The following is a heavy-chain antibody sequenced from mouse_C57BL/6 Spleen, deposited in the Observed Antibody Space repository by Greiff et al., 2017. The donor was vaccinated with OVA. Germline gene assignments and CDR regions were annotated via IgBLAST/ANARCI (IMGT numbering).Heavy chain of an antibody. CDR2: IYPSDSET. Sequence: QVQLQQPGAELVRPGSSVKLSCKASGYTFTSSWMDWVKQRPGQGLEWIGNIYPSDSETHYNQKFKDKATLTVDKSSSTAYMQLSSLTSEDSAVYYCARDDYRNRFAYWGQGTLVTVSA. CDR3: ARDDYRNRFAY. V-gene: IGHV1-61*01. CDR1: GYTFTSSW. D-gene: IGHD2-5*01. J-gene: IGHJ3*01.